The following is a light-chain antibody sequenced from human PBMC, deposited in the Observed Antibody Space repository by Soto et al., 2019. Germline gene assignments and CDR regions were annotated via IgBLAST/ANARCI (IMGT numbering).Light chain of an antibody. J-gene: IGLJ1*01. Sequence: QCVLTQPASVSGSPGQSITISCTGTSSDVGGYNYVSWYQQHPGKAPKLMIYDVSNRPSGVSNRFSGSKSGNTASLTISGLQAEDEADYYCSSYTSSSTPLVFGTGTKLTVL. CDR3: SSYTSSSTPLV. V-gene: IGLV2-14*01. CDR1: SSDVGGYNY. CDR2: DVS.